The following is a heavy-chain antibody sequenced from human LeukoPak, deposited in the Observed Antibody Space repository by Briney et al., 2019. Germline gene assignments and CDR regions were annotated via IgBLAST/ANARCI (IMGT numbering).Heavy chain of an antibody. J-gene: IGHJ5*02. V-gene: IGHV1-2*02. D-gene: IGHD1-26*01. CDR3: ARVPRKTPREVGWSGWFDP. Sequence: ASVKVSCKASGYTFTGYYMHWVRQAPGQGLEWMGWINPNSGGTNYAQKFQGRVTMTRDTSISTAYMELSRLRSDDTAVYYCARVPRKTPREVGWSGWFDPWGKGTLVTVSS. CDR2: INPNSGGT. CDR1: GYTFTGYY.